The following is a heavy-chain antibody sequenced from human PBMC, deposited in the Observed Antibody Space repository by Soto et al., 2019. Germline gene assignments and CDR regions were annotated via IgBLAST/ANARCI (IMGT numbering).Heavy chain of an antibody. CDR3: ARELPATAIDGSLDY. D-gene: IGHD2-2*02. V-gene: IGHV3-30-3*01. CDR2: ISYDGSNK. J-gene: IGHJ4*02. Sequence: GGSLRLSCAASGFTFSSYAMHWVRQAPGKGLEWVAVISYDGSNKYYADSVKGRFTISRDNSKNTLYLQMNSLRAEDTAVYYCARELPATAIDGSLDYWGQGTLVTVSS. CDR1: GFTFSSYA.